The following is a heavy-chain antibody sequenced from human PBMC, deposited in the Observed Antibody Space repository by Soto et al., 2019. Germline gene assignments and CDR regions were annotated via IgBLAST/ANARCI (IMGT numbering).Heavy chain of an antibody. D-gene: IGHD6-25*01. CDR2: IFHTGGT. J-gene: IGHJ4*02. CDR3: ARVFSSGSGWMYYFDF. CDR1: SDSIAGENW. V-gene: IGHV4-4*02. Sequence: QVQLQESGPGLVKPSETLSLTCTVSSDSIAGENWWSWVRQPPGMGLEWIGEIFHTGGTNYNPSLKSRVTMEADKSQNQFSLNLISATAADTSVYYCARVFSSGSGWMYYFDFWGQGTLVSVSS.